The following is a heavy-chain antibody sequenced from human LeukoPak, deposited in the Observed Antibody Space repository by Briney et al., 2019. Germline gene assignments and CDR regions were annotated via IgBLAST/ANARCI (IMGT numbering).Heavy chain of an antibody. CDR3: ARDPGYSYGYDY. CDR1: GFTFSSYA. V-gene: IGHV3-23*01. J-gene: IGHJ4*02. D-gene: IGHD5-18*01. Sequence: PGGSLRLSCAASGFTFSSYAMSWVRQAPGKGLGWVSDISGSGGSTYYADSVKGRFTISRDNSKNTLYLQMNSLRAEDTAVYYCARDPGYSYGYDYWGQGTLVTVSS. CDR2: ISGSGGST.